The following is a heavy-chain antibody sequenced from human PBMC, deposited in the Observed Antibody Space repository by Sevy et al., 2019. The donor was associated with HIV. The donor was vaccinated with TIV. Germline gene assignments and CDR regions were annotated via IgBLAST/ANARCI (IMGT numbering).Heavy chain of an antibody. V-gene: IGHV3-30*18. CDR1: GFTFSSYG. CDR3: AKERQLRFLEWSHLAY. J-gene: IGHJ4*02. Sequence: GGSLRLSCAASGFTFSSYGMHWVRQAPGKGLEWVAVISYDGSNKYYADSVKGRFTISRDNSKNTLYLQMNSLRVEDTAVYYCAKERQLRFLEWSHLAYWGQGTLVTVSS. CDR2: ISYDGSNK. D-gene: IGHD3-3*01.